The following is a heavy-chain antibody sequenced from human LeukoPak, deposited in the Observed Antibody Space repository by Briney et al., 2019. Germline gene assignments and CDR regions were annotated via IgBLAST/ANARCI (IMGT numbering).Heavy chain of an antibody. D-gene: IGHD1-26*01. J-gene: IGHJ4*02. V-gene: IGHV3-20*01. CDR1: GLTLHEYR. Sequence: GWSLRLSCPGCGLTLHEYRMSWVRPAGARGVDWVSGINWNGGNTGYADSVKGRFTIYRDSAKNALYLQMNSLRAEDAAVYHCARLGGRQGGDYWGQGTLVTV. CDR2: INWNGGNT. CDR3: ARLGGRQGGDY.